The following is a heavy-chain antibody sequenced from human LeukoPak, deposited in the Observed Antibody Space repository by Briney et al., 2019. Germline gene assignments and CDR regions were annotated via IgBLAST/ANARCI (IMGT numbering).Heavy chain of an antibody. V-gene: IGHV3-48*01. D-gene: IGHD3-3*01. CDR3: ARHTRASQYYFDY. CDR1: GFTFSSHS. J-gene: IGHJ4*02. Sequence: PGGSLRLSCAASGFTFSSHSMSWVRQAPGRGLEWISFISDDSYNIDYADSVRGRFTVSRDNAKNSLYLQVNSLRAEDTAVYYCARHTRASQYYFDYWGQGTLVTVSS. CDR2: ISDDSYNI.